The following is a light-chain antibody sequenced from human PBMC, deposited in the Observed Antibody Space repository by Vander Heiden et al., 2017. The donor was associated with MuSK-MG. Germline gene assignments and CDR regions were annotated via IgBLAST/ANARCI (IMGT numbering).Light chain of an antibody. CDR1: STNNGSNT. Sequence: QSVLTQPPSASGTPGQRVTISCAGSSTNNGSNTVNWYQQLPGTAPTLLIYSSNQRPSGVPDRFSGSKSGTAASLAISGLQSEDEADYYCAAWDDSLNGRVFGGGTKLTVL. V-gene: IGLV1-44*01. J-gene: IGLJ3*02. CDR3: AAWDDSLNGRV. CDR2: SSN.